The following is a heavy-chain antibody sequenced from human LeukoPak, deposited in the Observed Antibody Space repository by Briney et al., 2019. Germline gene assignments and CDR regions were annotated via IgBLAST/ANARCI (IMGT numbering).Heavy chain of an antibody. D-gene: IGHD6-13*01. V-gene: IGHV4-34*01. CDR1: GGSFSGYY. J-gene: IGHJ6*03. CDR3: ARALSEIAAAGPLYYYYYYMDV. CDR2: INHSGST. Sequence: SETLSLTCVVYGGSFSGYYWSWIRQPPGKGLEWIGEINHSGSTIYNPSLKSRVTISVDTSKNQFSLKLSSVTAADTAVYYCARALSEIAAAGPLYYYYYYMDVWGKGTTVTISS.